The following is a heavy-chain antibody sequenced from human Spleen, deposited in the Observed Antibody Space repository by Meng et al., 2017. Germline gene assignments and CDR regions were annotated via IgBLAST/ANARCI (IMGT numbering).Heavy chain of an antibody. J-gene: IGHJ3*02. Sequence: SVKVSCKASGGTFSSYAISWVRQAPGQGLEWMGGIIPIFGTANYAQKFQGRVTITADKSTSTAYMELSSLRSEDTAVYYCARGKAAAGELGDAFDIWGQGTMVTVS. V-gene: IGHV1-69*06. CDR3: ARGKAAAGELGDAFDI. CDR1: GGTFSSYA. D-gene: IGHD6-13*01. CDR2: IIPIFGTA.